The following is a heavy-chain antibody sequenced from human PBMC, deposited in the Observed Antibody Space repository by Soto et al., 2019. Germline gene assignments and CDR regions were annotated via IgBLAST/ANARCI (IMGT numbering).Heavy chain of an antibody. CDR1: GGSFSSYA. J-gene: IGHJ6*02. CDR3: ARLDV. V-gene: IGHV1-18*01. CDR2: IIPIFGNT. Sequence: ASVKVSCKASGGSFSSYAISWVRQAPGQGLEWMGGIIPIFGNTNYAQKLQGRVTMTTDTSTSTAYMELRSLRSDDTAVYYCARLDVWGQGTTVTVS.